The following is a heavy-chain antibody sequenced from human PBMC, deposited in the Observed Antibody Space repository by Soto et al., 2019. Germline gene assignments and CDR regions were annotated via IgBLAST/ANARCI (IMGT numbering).Heavy chain of an antibody. CDR2: IYYSGST. D-gene: IGHD2-2*01. CDR3: ARMTAAIDYYGMDV. V-gene: IGHV4-59*01. J-gene: IGHJ6*02. Sequence: XETLCLTCTVSGGSRSSYYWSWIRQPPGKGLEWIGYIYYSGSTNYNPSLKSRVTISVDTSKNQFSLKLSSVTAADTAVYYCARMTAAIDYYGMDVWGQGTTVTVSS. CDR1: GGSRSSYY.